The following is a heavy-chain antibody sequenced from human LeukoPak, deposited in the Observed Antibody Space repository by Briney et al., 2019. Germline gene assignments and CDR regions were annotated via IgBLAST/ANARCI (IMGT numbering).Heavy chain of an antibody. Sequence: GGSLRLSCAASGFTFSTYGVHWVRQAPGKGLEWVAVISYDGSDKYYADSVKGRFTISRDNSKNTLYLQMNSLRGEDTAVYYCAKDLPQRPEIDSWGQGVLVTVSS. D-gene: IGHD1-1*01. CDR3: AKDLPQRPEIDS. CDR2: ISYDGSDK. V-gene: IGHV3-30*18. CDR1: GFTFSTYG. J-gene: IGHJ4*02.